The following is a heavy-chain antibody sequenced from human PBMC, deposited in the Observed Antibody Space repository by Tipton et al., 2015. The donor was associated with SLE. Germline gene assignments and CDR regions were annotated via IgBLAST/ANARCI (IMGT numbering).Heavy chain of an antibody. CDR1: DDSLSSSY. V-gene: IGHV4-59*01. J-gene: IGHJ4*02. CDR3: AKGSSWYKD. CDR2: LDDSGNT. D-gene: IGHD6-13*01. Sequence: TLSLTCVVSDDSLSSSYWSWIRQPPGKGLEWIASLDDSGNTNYNPSLRSRVTTSIDTPKSQFSLKLSSVTAADTAVYYCAKGSSWYKDWGQGTLVTVSS.